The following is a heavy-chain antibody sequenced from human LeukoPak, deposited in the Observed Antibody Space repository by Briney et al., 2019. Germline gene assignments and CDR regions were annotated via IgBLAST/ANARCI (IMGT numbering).Heavy chain of an antibody. Sequence: SETLSLTCTVSGGSISSYYRSWIRQPPGKGLEWIGYIYTSGSTNYNPSLKSRVTISVDTSKNQFSLKLSSVTAADTAVYYCARGTVTPGVDYWGQGTLVTVSS. CDR2: IYTSGST. V-gene: IGHV4-4*09. J-gene: IGHJ4*02. CDR3: ARGTVTPGVDY. CDR1: GGSISSYY. D-gene: IGHD4-17*01.